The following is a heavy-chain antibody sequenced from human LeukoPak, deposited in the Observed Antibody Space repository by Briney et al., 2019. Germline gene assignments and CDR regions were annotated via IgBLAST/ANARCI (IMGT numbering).Heavy chain of an antibody. CDR3: AKVTRDIVVVPHAFDI. Sequence: GGSLRLSRAASGFTFSSYAMSWVRQAPGKGLEWVSAISGSGGSTYYADSVKGRFTISRDNSKNTLYLQMNSLRAEDTAVYYCAKVTRDIVVVPHAFDIWGQGTMVTVSS. J-gene: IGHJ3*02. D-gene: IGHD2-15*01. CDR2: ISGSGGST. V-gene: IGHV3-23*01. CDR1: GFTFSSYA.